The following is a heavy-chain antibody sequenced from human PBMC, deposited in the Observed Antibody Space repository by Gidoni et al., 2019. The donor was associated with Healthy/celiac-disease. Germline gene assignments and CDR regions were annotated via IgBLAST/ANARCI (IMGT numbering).Heavy chain of an antibody. CDR3: AHRGELLGPRDAFDI. V-gene: IGHV2-5*02. D-gene: IGHD3-16*01. J-gene: IGHJ3*02. CDR1: GFSLSTSGVG. Sequence: QITLKESGPTLVRRTQTLPLNCTFSGFSLSTSGVGVGWIRQPPGKALEWLALSYWEDDKRYSPSLKSRLTITKDTSKNQVVLTMTNRDPVDTATYCCAHRGELLGPRDAFDIWGQGTMVTVSS. CDR2: SYWEDDK.